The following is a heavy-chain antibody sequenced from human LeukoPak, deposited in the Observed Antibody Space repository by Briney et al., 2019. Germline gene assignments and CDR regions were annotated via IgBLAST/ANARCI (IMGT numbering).Heavy chain of an antibody. J-gene: IGHJ4*02. Sequence: SETLSLTCTVSGGSISSYYWSWIRQPPGKGLEWIGYIYYSGSTNYNPSLKSRVTISVDTSKNRFSLKLSSVTAADTAVYYCAREAIMVRGVIPTPKTDKSFDYWGQGTLVTVSS. CDR1: GGSISSYY. D-gene: IGHD3-10*01. CDR3: AREAIMVRGVIPTPKTDKSFDY. V-gene: IGHV4-59*01. CDR2: IYYSGST.